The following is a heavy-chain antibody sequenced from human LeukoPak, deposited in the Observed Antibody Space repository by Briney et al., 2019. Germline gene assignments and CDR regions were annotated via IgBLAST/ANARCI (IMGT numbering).Heavy chain of an antibody. CDR3: ARDHGSSKEDDAFDI. Sequence: ASAKVSCKASGYTFTNYAMHWVRQAPGQRLEWMGWINAGNGNTKYSQKFQGRVTITRDTSASTAYMELSSLRSEDTAVYYCARDHGSSKEDDAFDIWGQGTMVTVSS. D-gene: IGHD6-13*01. V-gene: IGHV1-3*01. CDR2: INAGNGNT. CDR1: GYTFTNYA. J-gene: IGHJ3*02.